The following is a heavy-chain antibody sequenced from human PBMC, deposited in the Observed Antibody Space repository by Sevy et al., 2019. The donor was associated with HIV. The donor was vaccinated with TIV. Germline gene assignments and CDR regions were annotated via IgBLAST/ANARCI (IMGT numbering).Heavy chain of an antibody. CDR3: ARYDRIAATGANWFDP. CDR1: GGSISTYY. D-gene: IGHD6-13*01. V-gene: IGHV4-59*13. Sequence: SETLSLTCTVSGGSISTYYWGWIRQPPGKGLEWIAYISYSGSTNYNPSLQSRVTISVDTSKSQFSLRLSSVTAADTVVYYCARYDRIAATGANWFDPWGQGTLVTISS. CDR2: ISYSGST. J-gene: IGHJ5*02.